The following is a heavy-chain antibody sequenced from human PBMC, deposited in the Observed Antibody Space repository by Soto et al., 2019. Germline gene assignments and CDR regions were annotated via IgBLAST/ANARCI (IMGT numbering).Heavy chain of an antibody. V-gene: IGHV3-15*01. CDR1: GFTFSNAW. J-gene: IGHJ3*02. D-gene: IGHD6-13*01. Sequence: SLRLSCAASGFTFSNAWMSWVRQAPGKGLEWVGRIKSKTDGGTTDYAAPVKGRFTISRDDSKNTLYLQMNSLKTEDTAVYYCTTDKPSPGVAAAGTNDAFDIWGQGTMVTVSS. CDR3: TTDKPSPGVAAAGTNDAFDI. CDR2: IKSKTDGGTT.